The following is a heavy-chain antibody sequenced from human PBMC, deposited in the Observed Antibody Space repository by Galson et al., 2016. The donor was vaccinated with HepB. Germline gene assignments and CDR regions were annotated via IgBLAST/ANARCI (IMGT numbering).Heavy chain of an antibody. CDR3: ARDSELSVSRYYYYGMDV. V-gene: IGHV1-18*01. CDR1: GYTFPSHG. D-gene: IGHD1-14*01. J-gene: IGHJ6*02. Sequence: SVKVSCKASGYTFPSHGISWVRQAPGQGLEWMAWISAYNGDTKYAQKFQGRVTMTTDTSTTTAYMDLRSLRSDDTAVYFCARDSELSVSRYYYYGMDVWGQGTTVTVSS. CDR2: ISAYNGDT.